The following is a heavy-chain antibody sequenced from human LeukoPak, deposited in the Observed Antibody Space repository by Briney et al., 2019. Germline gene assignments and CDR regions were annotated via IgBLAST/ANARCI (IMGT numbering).Heavy chain of an antibody. J-gene: IGHJ4*02. CDR1: GGSISSYY. CDR3: ARLLSLGFDY. Sequence: SETLSLTCTVSGGSISSYYWSWIRQPPGKGLEWIGYIYYSGSTNYNPSLKSRVTISVDTSKNKFSLNLRSVTAADTAVYYCARLLSLGFDYWGQGALVTVSS. CDR2: IYYSGST. D-gene: IGHD2/OR15-2a*01. V-gene: IGHV4-59*01.